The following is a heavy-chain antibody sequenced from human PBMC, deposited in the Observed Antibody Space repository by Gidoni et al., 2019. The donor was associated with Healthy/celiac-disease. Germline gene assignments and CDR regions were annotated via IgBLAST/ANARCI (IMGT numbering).Heavy chain of an antibody. V-gene: IGHV3-30*18. CDR3: AKDLSGVGSGWKNY. CDR2: ISYDGSNK. D-gene: IGHD6-19*01. Sequence: QVQLVESGGGVVQPGRSLRLSCAASGFTFSSYGMHWVRQAPGKGLEWVAVISYDGSNKYYADSVKGRFTISRDNSKNTLYLQMNSLRAEDTAVYYCAKDLSGVGSGWKNYWGQGTLVTVSS. J-gene: IGHJ4*02. CDR1: GFTFSSYG.